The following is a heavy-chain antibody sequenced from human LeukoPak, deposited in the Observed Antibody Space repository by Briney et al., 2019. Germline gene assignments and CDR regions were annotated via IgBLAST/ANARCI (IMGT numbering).Heavy chain of an antibody. D-gene: IGHD3-3*01. CDR3: ARRSDYGFWSSYHSFDY. CDR1: GYSFTSYW. J-gene: IGHJ4*02. CDR2: IHPGDSDT. Sequence: GESLKISCKGSGYSFTSYWIGWVRQMPGKGLEWMGIIHPGDSDTRYSPSFQGQVTISADKSISTAYLQWSSLKASDTAMYYCARRSDYGFWSSYHSFDYWGQGTLVTVSS. V-gene: IGHV5-51*01.